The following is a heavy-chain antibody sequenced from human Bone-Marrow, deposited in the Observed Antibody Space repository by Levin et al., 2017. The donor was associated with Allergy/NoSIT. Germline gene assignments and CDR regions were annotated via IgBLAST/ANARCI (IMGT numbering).Heavy chain of an antibody. CDR1: GFTFSTNS. CDR3: ARDSSLFDY. J-gene: IGHJ4*02. CDR2: ISTTSSYI. Sequence: GESLKISCAASGFTFSTNSMNWVRQAPGKGLEWVSSISTTSSYIYCADSVKGRFTSSRDNAKNSLYLQMNSLRAEDTAVYYCARDSSLFDYWGQGTLVTVSS. V-gene: IGHV3-21*01.